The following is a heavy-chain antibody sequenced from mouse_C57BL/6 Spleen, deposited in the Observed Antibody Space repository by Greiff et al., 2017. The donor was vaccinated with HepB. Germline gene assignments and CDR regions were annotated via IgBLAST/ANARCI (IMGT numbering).Heavy chain of an antibody. CDR3: ARVYCEYGVEFAY. D-gene: IGHD2-4*01. V-gene: IGHV5-17*01. CDR1: GFTFSDYG. J-gene: IGHJ3*01. Sequence: EVQLVESGGGLVKPGGSLKLSCAASGFTFSDYGMHWVRQAPEKGLEWVAYISSGSSTIYYADTVKGRFTISRDNAKNTLFLQMTSLRSEDTAMYNCARVYCEYGVEFAYWGQRALVTVSA. CDR2: ISSGSSTI.